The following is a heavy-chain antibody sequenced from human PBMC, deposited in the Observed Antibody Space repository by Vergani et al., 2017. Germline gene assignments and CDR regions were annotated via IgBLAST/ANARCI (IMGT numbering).Heavy chain of an antibody. CDR2: ISGSGSTT. D-gene: IGHD2-2*01. CDR1: GFSFSDYA. Sequence: EVQLLESGGGLVQPGGSLRLSCAASGFSFSDYAMSWVRQAPGKGLEWVAAISGSGSTTYYADSVKGRFTVSRDNSKNTLFLQMNSLRAEDTAVYYCAKRGFCGTSSCYTTPMDTLQYWGQGALVTVSS. CDR3: AKRGFCGTSSCYTTPMDTLQY. J-gene: IGHJ4*02. V-gene: IGHV3-23*01.